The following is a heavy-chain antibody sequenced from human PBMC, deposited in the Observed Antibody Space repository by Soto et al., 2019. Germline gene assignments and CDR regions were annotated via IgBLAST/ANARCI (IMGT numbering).Heavy chain of an antibody. V-gene: IGHV3-30*03. J-gene: IGHJ5*02. D-gene: IGHD3-3*01. CDR2: IPYDGSNK. CDR3: APYDFWSGYPA. Sequence: SLRLSCAASGFTFSSYGMHWVRQAPGKGLEWVAVIPYDGSNKYYADSVKGRFTISRDNSKNTLYLQMNSLRAEDTAVYYCAPYDFWSGYPAWGQGTLVTVSS. CDR1: GFTFSSYG.